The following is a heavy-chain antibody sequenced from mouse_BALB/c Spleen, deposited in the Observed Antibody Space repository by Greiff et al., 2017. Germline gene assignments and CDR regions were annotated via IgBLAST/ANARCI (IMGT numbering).Heavy chain of an antibody. V-gene: IGHV5-12-1*01. CDR1: GFAFSSYD. Sequence: EVKLVESGGGLVKPGGSLKLSCAASGFAFSSYDMSWVRQTPEKRLEWVAYISSGGGSTYYPDTVKGRFTISRDNAKNTLYLQMSSLKSEDTAMYYCARHRGDYDEAWFAYWGQGTTLTVSS. CDR2: ISSGGGST. D-gene: IGHD2-4*01. J-gene: IGHJ2*01. CDR3: ARHRGDYDEAWFAY.